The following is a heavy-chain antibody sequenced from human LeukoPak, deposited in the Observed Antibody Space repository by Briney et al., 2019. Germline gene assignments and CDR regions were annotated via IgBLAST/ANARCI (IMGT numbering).Heavy chain of an antibody. J-gene: IGHJ3*02. V-gene: IGHV3-23*01. D-gene: IGHD6-19*01. CDR1: GFTFNSYA. CDR2: ISGGGT. CDR3: AXXXXXQWLVLPGAFDI. Sequence: GGSLRLSCAASGFTFNSYAMSWVRQAPGTGLEWISTISGGGTFYADSVKGRFTISRDNSKNTLYLQMNSLRAEDTAVYYCAXXXXXQWLVLPGAFDIWGQGTMVTVSS.